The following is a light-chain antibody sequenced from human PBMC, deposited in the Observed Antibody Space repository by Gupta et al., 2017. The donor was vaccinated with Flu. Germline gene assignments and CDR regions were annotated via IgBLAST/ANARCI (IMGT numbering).Light chain of an antibody. V-gene: IGLV1-47*01. Sequence: SVLTQPPSASATPGQRVPISCSGSNSNIGKNYVNWYQHLPGTAPKLLTFNNNQRPSGVPDRFSGSKSGASASLAISGLRPEDEADYYCAGWDDSRSGPVFGGGTKLTVL. CDR3: AGWDDSRSGPV. CDR2: NNN. CDR1: NSNIGKNY. J-gene: IGLJ3*02.